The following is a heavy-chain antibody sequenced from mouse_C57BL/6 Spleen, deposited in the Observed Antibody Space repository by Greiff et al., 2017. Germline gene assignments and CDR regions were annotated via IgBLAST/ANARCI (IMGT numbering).Heavy chain of an antibody. CDR1: GFNIKDYY. CDR2: IDPEDGET. D-gene: IGHD1-1*01. CDR3: SHYGSNGWFAY. V-gene: IGHV14-2*01. J-gene: IGHJ3*01. Sequence: VQLQQSGAELVKPGASVKLSCTASGFNIKDYYMHWVKQRAEQGLEWIGRIDPEDGETKYAPKFQGKATITADTSTNTSYLQLSILTSEDTAVYYCSHYGSNGWFAYWGQGTLVTVSA.